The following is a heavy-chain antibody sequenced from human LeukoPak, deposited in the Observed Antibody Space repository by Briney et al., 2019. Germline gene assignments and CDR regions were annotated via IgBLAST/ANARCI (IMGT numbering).Heavy chain of an antibody. D-gene: IGHD4-17*01. CDR1: GFTFSDYY. V-gene: IGHV3-11*01. J-gene: IGHJ5*02. Sequence: GRSLRLSCAASGFTFSDYYMSWIRQAPGKGLEWVSYISSSGSTIYYADSVKGRFTISRDNAKNSLYLQMNSLRAEDTAVYYCASSYHTYGDSPWFDPWGQGTLVTVSS. CDR2: ISSSGSTI. CDR3: ASSYHTYGDSPWFDP.